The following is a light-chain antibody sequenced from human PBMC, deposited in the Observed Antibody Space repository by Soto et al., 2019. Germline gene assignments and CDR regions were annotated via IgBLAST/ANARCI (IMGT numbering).Light chain of an antibody. J-gene: IGKJ1*01. V-gene: IGKV1-5*01. CDR1: QSISSW. Sequence: DIQMTQSPSTLSASVGDRVTMTCRASQSISSWLAWYQQKPGKAPKFLIYDASNLESGVPSRFSGSGSGKEFTLTISSLQPEDFATYYCQQYSSYWTFGQGTKVDIK. CDR2: DAS. CDR3: QQYSSYWT.